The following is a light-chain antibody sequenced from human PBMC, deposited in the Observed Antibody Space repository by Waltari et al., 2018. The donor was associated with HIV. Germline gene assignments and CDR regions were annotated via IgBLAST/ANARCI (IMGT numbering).Light chain of an antibody. Sequence: HSVLTQPPSASGTPGQTVIISCSGNTSNIANNDVTWYQHFPGSAPKLLIYMDNYQPSGVPVRVAGSRSGTSASRTISGLQIEDEAQYYCATWDDSLNGVFGAGTRLTVL. CDR3: ATWDDSLNGV. CDR1: TSNIANND. CDR2: MDN. J-gene: IGLJ3*02. V-gene: IGLV1-44*01.